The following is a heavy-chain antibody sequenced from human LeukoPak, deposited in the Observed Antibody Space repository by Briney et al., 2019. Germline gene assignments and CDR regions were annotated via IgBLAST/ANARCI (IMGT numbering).Heavy chain of an antibody. CDR2: VSSSGTT. V-gene: IGHV4-31*03. CDR1: GGSISRDGHY. CDR3: AREMVRDAFDI. Sequence: PSQTLSLTCTVSGGSISRDGHYWSWIRQYPGRGLESIGSVSSSGTTTYNPSLKSRVTISLDTSQNQFSLNLRSLTAADTAVYYWAREMVRDAFDIWGQGTMVTVSS. J-gene: IGHJ3*02. D-gene: IGHD2-8*01.